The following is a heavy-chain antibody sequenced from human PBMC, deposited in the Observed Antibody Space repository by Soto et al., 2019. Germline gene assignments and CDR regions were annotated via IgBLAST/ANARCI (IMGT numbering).Heavy chain of an antibody. Sequence: SGPTLVNPTQTLTLTCTLSGFSLSTSGMCVSWIRQPPGKALEWLARIDWDDDKYYSTSLKTRLTISKDTSKNQVVLTMTNMDPVDTATYYCARIMEYSSSWYSAFDIWGQGTMVTVSS. CDR2: IDWDDDK. D-gene: IGHD6-13*01. J-gene: IGHJ3*02. CDR3: ARIMEYSSSWYSAFDI. V-gene: IGHV2-70*11. CDR1: GFSLSTSGMC.